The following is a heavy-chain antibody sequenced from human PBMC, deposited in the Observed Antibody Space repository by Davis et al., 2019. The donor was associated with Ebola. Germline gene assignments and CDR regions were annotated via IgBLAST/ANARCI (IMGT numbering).Heavy chain of an antibody. J-gene: IGHJ6*02. CDR2: ISGSGST. V-gene: IGHV3-23*01. CDR3: AKDRQWLVGYGMDV. Sequence: GESLKISCAASGFTFSSYAMSWVRQAPGKGLEWVSAISGSGSTYYADSVKGRFTISRDNSKNTLYLQMNSLRAEDTAVYYCAKDRQWLVGYGMDVWGQGTTVTVSS. CDR1: GFTFSSYA. D-gene: IGHD6-19*01.